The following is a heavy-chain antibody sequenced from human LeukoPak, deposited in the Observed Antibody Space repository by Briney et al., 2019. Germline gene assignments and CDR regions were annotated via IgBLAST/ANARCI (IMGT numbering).Heavy chain of an antibody. CDR1: GGTFSSYA. Sequence: ASVKVSCKASGGTFSSYAISWVRQAPGQGLEWMGGIIPIFGTANYAQEFQGRVTITADESTSTAYMELSSLRSEDTAVYYCARDDPPIVVVPAAIGRRYYYYYYMDVWGKGATVTVSS. V-gene: IGHV1-69*01. D-gene: IGHD2-2*02. CDR2: IIPIFGTA. J-gene: IGHJ6*03. CDR3: ARDDPPIVVVPAAIGRRYYYYYYMDV.